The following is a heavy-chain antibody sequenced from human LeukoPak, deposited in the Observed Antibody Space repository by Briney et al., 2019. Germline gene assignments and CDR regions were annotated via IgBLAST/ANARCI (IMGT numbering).Heavy chain of an antibody. CDR2: IYYSGST. CDR3: ARGWAHDLAVAGLPFDY. Sequence: KPSETLSLTCTVSGGSISSYYWSWIRQPPGKGLEWIGYIYYSGSTNYNPSLKSRVTISVDTSKNQFSLKLSSATAADTAVYYCARGWAHDLAVAGLPFDYWGQGTLVTVSS. J-gene: IGHJ4*02. D-gene: IGHD6-19*01. CDR1: GGSISSYY. V-gene: IGHV4-59*01.